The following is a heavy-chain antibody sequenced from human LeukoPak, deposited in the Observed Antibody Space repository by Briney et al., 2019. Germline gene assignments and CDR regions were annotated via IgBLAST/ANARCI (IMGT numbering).Heavy chain of an antibody. D-gene: IGHD5-12*01. CDR3: AREGYRGYRPFDY. J-gene: IGHJ4*02. CDR1: GGSISSSSYY. Sequence: SETLSLTCSVYGGSISSSSYYWGWIRQPPGKGLEGIGSIYYSGSTYYNPSLKSRVTISVDTSKNQFSLKLSPVTAADTAVYYCAREGYRGYRPFDYWGQGTLVTVSS. CDR2: IYYSGST. V-gene: IGHV4-39*07.